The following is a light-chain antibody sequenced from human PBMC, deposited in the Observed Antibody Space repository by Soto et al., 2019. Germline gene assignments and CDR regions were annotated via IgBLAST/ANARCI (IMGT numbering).Light chain of an antibody. V-gene: IGKV1-39*01. CDR1: QNISSY. J-gene: IGKJ5*01. Sequence: DIQMTQSPSSLSASVGDRVTITCRASQNISSYLNWYQQKPGKAPKLLIYAASSLQSGVPSRFSGSGSGTDFTLTISSLQPEDFATYYCQQSYSTLSTFGQGTRLEIK. CDR2: AAS. CDR3: QQSYSTLST.